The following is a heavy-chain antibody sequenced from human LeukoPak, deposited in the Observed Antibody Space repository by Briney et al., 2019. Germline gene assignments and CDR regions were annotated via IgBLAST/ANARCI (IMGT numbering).Heavy chain of an antibody. CDR2: INPNSGGT. Sequence: ASVKVSFKASGYTFTVYYMHWVRQAPGQGLEWMGWINPNSGGTNYAQKFQGRVTMTRDTSISTAYMELSRLRSDDTAVYYCARNYVDIVATISGYWGQGTLVTVSS. CDR3: ARNYVDIVATISGY. V-gene: IGHV1-2*02. J-gene: IGHJ4*02. CDR1: GYTFTVYY. D-gene: IGHD5-12*01.